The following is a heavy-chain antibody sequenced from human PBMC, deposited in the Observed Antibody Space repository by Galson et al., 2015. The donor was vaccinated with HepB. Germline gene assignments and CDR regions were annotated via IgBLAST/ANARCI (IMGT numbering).Heavy chain of an antibody. Sequence: SLRLSCAASGFKFSYYWMSWVRQAPGKGLEWVANIKQDGSEKNHVDSVKGRFTISRDNAKNSLFLQMNSLRADDTAVYYCVRDRPLYNPPGYYYGMDVWGQWTTVSGSS. CDR2: IKQDGSEK. V-gene: IGHV3-7*01. CDR3: VRDRPLYNPPGYYYGMDV. CDR1: GFKFSYYW. D-gene: IGHD1-14*01. J-gene: IGHJ6*02.